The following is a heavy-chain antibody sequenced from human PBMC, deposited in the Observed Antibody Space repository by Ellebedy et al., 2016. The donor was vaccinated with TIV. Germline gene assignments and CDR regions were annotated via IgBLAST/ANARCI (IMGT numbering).Heavy chain of an antibody. D-gene: IGHD3-10*01. CDR3: ARVGGFGVPPDY. V-gene: IGHV4-39*07. CDR2: ISYSGNT. CDR1: GGSISDSGYY. J-gene: IGHJ4*02. Sequence: MPSETLSLTCTVSGGSISDSGYYWGWFRQPPGKGLEWIGSISYSGNTYYNPSLNSRVTISVDTSKNQFSLKVTSVTAADTAVYYCARVGGFGVPPDYWGQGTLVTVSS.